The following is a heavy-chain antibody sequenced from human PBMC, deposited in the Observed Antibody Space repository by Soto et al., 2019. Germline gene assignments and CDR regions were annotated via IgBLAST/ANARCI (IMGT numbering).Heavy chain of an antibody. V-gene: IGHV3-49*04. CDR3: TRVFKDIVVVVAARSFDY. J-gene: IGHJ4*02. Sequence: PGGSLRLSCAASGFTFSNAWMSWVRQAPGKGLEWVGFIRSKAYGGTTEYAASVKGRFTISRDDSKSIAYLQMNSLKTEDTAVYYCTRVFKDIVVVVAARSFDYWGQGTLVTVSS. D-gene: IGHD2-15*01. CDR1: GFTFSNAW. CDR2: IRSKAYGGTT.